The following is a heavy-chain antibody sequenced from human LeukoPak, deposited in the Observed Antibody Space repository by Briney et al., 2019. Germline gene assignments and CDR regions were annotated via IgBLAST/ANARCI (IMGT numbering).Heavy chain of an antibody. CDR3: ARDHGIAAAGTFFDY. CDR1: GFTFSSYA. J-gene: IGHJ4*02. Sequence: GRSLRLSCAASGFTFSSYAMHWVRQAPGKGLEWVAVISYDGSNKYYADSVKGRFTISRDNSKNTLYLQMNSLRAEDTAVYYCARDHGIAAAGTFFDYWGQGTLVTVSS. CDR2: ISYDGSNK. V-gene: IGHV3-30-3*01. D-gene: IGHD6-13*01.